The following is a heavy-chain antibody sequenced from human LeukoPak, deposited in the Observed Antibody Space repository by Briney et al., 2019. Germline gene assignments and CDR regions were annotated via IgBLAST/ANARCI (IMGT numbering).Heavy chain of an antibody. CDR1: GFTFSNYA. CDR2: ISGGGST. V-gene: IGHV3-23*01. D-gene: IGHD6-6*01. Sequence: PGGSLRLSCAASGFTFSNYAMTWVRQAPGKGLEWVSAISGGGSTYYADSVKGRFTISRDNSKNTLYLQMNSLRAEDTAVYYCARVGKAARSEWFDPWGQGTLVTVSS. CDR3: ARVGKAARSEWFDP. J-gene: IGHJ5*02.